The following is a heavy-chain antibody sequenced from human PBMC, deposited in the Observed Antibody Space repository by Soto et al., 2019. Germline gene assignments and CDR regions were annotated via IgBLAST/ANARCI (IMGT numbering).Heavy chain of an antibody. CDR1: GFTFSSYA. Sequence: PGGSLRLSCAASGFTFSSYAMSWVRQAPGKGLEWVSAISGSGGSTYYADSVKGRFTISRGNAKNSLYLQMNSLRAEDTAVYYCDTRSGVGGASDYWGRGTMVTVSS. CDR2: ISGSGGST. V-gene: IGHV3-23*01. D-gene: IGHD3-10*01. J-gene: IGHJ3*01. CDR3: DTRSGVGGASDY.